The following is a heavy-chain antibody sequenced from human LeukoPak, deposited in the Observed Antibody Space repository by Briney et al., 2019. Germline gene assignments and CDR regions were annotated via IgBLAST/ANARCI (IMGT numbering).Heavy chain of an antibody. D-gene: IGHD3-22*01. Sequence: SSETLSLTCTVSGGSISSGGYYWSWIRQPPGKGLEWIGYIYHSGSTYYNPSLKSRVTISVDRSKNQFSLKLSSVTAADTAVYYCARDRNYYDSSGYYHDAFDIWGQGTMVTVSS. CDR3: ARDRNYYDSSGYYHDAFDI. J-gene: IGHJ3*02. V-gene: IGHV4-30-2*01. CDR1: GGSISSGGYY. CDR2: IYHSGST.